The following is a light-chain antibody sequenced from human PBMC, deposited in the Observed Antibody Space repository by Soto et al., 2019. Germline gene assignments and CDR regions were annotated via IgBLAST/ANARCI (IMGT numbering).Light chain of an antibody. J-gene: IGKJ4*01. V-gene: IGKV3-20*01. Sequence: EIVLTQSPGTLSLSPGERATLTCRASQSVSNNYLAWYQQKPGQAPRLLIYGASSRATGIPDRFSGSGSGTDFTLTISRLEPEDFAVYYCQQFGDSPLTFGGGTKVDIK. CDR2: GAS. CDR3: QQFGDSPLT. CDR1: QSVSNNY.